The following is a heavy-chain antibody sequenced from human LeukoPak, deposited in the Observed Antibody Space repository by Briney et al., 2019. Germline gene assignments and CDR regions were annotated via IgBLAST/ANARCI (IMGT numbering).Heavy chain of an antibody. V-gene: IGHV4-34*01. J-gene: IGHJ5*02. CDR1: GGSFSGYY. CDR2: INHSGST. CDR3: ARERLAARGLVPLNWFDP. Sequence: PSETLSLTCAVYGGSFSGYYWSWIRQPPGKGLEWIGEINHSGSTNYNPSLKSRVTISVDTSKNQFSLKLSSVTAADTAVYYCARERLAARGLVPLNWFDPWGQGTLVTVSS. D-gene: IGHD6-6*01.